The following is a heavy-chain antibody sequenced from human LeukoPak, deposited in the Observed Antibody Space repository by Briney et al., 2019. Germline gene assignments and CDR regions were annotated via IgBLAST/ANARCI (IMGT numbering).Heavy chain of an antibody. Sequence: PSETLSLTCTVSGASVSRGSYYWSWIRQTPGKGLEWIGYVYYSGTTYYNPPLKSRVTISVDTSKDQFSLNLDSVTAADTAIYYCVRFLRHRYDTSRFDPAPVWGRGTLVSVSS. CDR3: VRFLRHRYDTSRFDPAPV. J-gene: IGHJ4*02. CDR2: VYYSGTT. V-gene: IGHV4-61*01. CDR1: GASVSRGSYY. D-gene: IGHD3-22*01.